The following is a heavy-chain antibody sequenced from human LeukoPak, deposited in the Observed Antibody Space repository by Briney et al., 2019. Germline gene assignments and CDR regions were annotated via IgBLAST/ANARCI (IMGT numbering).Heavy chain of an antibody. CDR1: GFTFSSYS. Sequence: PGGSLRLSCAASGFTFSSYSMNWVRQAPGKGLEWVSSINSSSSYIYYADSVKGRFTISRGNAKNSLYLQMNSLRAEDTAVYYCAREYDSSGYYYAVWGQGTLVTVSS. J-gene: IGHJ4*02. CDR2: INSSSSYI. CDR3: AREYDSSGYYYAV. V-gene: IGHV3-21*01. D-gene: IGHD3-22*01.